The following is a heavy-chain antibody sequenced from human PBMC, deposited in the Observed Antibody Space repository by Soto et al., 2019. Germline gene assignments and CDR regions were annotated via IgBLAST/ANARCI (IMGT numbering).Heavy chain of an antibody. CDR2: INYSGRS. CDR1: GDSSSTYY. V-gene: IGHV4-59*01. J-gene: IGHJ5*02. Sequence: QVQLQESGPGLVKSSETLSLTCSVSGDSSSTYYWGWIRQPPGKGLEWIGYINYSGRSNHNPSLKSRLRISVDASKNPVSLKLTSVTAADTAVYYCARSYCADSVSCNWFDPWGQGTLVVVSS. D-gene: IGHD2-8*02. CDR3: ARSYCADSVSCNWFDP.